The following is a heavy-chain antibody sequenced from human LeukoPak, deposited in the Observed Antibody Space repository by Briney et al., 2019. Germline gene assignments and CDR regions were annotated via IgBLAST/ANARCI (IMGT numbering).Heavy chain of an antibody. Sequence: GGSLRLSCAASGFTVSSNYAMSWVRQAPGKGLEWVSAISGSGGSTYYADSVKGRFTISRDNSKNTLYLQVNSLRAEDTAVYYCAIIPPGSTFDWGQGTLVTVSS. V-gene: IGHV3-23*01. CDR1: GFTVSSNYA. J-gene: IGHJ4*02. D-gene: IGHD3-10*01. CDR2: ISGSGGST. CDR3: AIIPPGSTFD.